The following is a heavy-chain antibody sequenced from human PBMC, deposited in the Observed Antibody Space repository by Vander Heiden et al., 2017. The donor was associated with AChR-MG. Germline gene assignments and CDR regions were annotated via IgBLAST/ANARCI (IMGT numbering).Heavy chain of an antibody. CDR1: GGTFSSYA. D-gene: IGHD1-26*01. J-gene: IGHJ4*02. CDR3: ARDAGGVGATPGPFDY. CDR2: IIPIFGTA. Sequence: QVQLVQSGAEVKKPGSSVKVSCKASGGTFSSYAISWVRQAPGQGLEWMGGIIPIFGTANYAQKFQGRVTITADESTSTAYRELSSLRSEDTAVYYGARDAGGVGATPGPFDYWGQGTLVTVSS. V-gene: IGHV1-69*01.